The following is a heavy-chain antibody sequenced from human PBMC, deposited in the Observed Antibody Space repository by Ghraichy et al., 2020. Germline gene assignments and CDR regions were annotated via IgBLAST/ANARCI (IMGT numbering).Heavy chain of an antibody. CDR3: ATSGKMSDFDY. CDR1: GFTFSTFA. CDR2: SSYDGIKK. J-gene: IGHJ4*02. D-gene: IGHD1-14*01. Sequence: GGSLRLSCLVSGFTFSTFALHWVRQAPGKGLEWVALSSYDGIKKTYADSVQGRFTIARDNSKNRLYLQMNSLRPDDTAVYYCATSGKMSDFDYWGQGTLVIVSS. V-gene: IGHV3-30*03.